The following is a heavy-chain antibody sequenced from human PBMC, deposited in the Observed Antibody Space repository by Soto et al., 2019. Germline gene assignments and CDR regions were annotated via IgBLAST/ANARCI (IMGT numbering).Heavy chain of an antibody. CDR1: GGTFSSYT. CDR2: IIPILGIA. J-gene: IGHJ6*03. CDR3: ARDVKVRLPAAAIGYYYYYYMDV. V-gene: IGHV1-69*08. D-gene: IGHD2-2*01. Sequence: QVQLVQSGAEVKKPGSSVKVSCKASGGTFSSYTISWVRQAPGQGLEWMGRIIPILGIANYAQKFQGRATITADKSTSTAYMELSSLRSEDTAVYYCARDVKVRLPAAAIGYYYYYYMDVWGKGTTVTVSS.